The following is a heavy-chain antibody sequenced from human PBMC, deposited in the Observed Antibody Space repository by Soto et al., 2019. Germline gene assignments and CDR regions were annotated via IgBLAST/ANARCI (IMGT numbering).Heavy chain of an antibody. V-gene: IGHV3-30*03. Sequence: PGGSLRLSCAASGFTFSSYGMHWVRQAPGKRLEWVAVISYDGSNKYYAGSVKGRFTISRDNSRNTLYLQMNSLRAEDTAVYHCVRDLLGSGGHFDYWGQGTPVTVSS. CDR2: ISYDGSNK. CDR3: VRDLLGSGGHFDY. J-gene: IGHJ4*02. CDR1: GFTFSSYG. D-gene: IGHD7-27*01.